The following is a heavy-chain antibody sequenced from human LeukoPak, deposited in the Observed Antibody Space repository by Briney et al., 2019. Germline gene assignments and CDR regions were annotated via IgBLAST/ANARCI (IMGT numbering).Heavy chain of an antibody. CDR1: GGSFSDYY. Sequence: SETLSLTCAVYGGSFSDYYWSWIRQPPGKGLEWIGEINHSGSTNYNPSLKSRVTISVDTSKNQFSQKLSSVTAADTAVYYCARVDGSGSYPYYYYYYGMDVWGQGTTVTVSS. CDR3: ARVDGSGSYPYYYYYYGMDV. D-gene: IGHD3-10*01. J-gene: IGHJ6*02. CDR2: INHSGST. V-gene: IGHV4-34*01.